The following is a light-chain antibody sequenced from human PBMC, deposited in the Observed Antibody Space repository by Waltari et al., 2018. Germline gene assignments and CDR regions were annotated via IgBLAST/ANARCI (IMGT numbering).Light chain of an antibody. J-gene: IGLJ2*01. Sequence: QSVLTQPPSVSAAPGQKVTISCSGSTSHIGNNYVSWYQQLPGAAPKVFIDETEKRPSGIPDRFSGSKSGTSASLGITGLQTGDEAAYYCGTWDNNLSALVFGGGTRLTVL. CDR2: ETE. CDR3: GTWDNNLSALV. V-gene: IGLV1-51*02. CDR1: TSHIGNNY.